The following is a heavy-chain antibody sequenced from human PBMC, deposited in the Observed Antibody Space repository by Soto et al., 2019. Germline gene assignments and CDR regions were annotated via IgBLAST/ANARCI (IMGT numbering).Heavy chain of an antibody. J-gene: IGHJ5*02. CDR3: ARHGFYGDYASNDFDA. CDR1: GYNFANYW. CDR2: IYPGDSDA. V-gene: IGHV5-51*01. D-gene: IGHD4-17*01. Sequence: GESLKIPCGGFGYNFANYWNAWVRQSPGQGLEYMGIIYPGDSDARYSPSFQGQITFSADKSISTAYMQCSSLNASGAAMYYCARHGFYGDYASNDFDAWGQGTPVTVSS.